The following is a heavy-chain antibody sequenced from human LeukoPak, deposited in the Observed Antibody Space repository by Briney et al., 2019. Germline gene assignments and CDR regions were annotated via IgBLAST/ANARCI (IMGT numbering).Heavy chain of an antibody. Sequence: SGPTLVKPTQTLTLTCSFSGFSLSTSGVAVGWIRQPPGKALEWLALVYGNDDKRYSPSLKSKLTITKDTSKNHVVLTMTNMDPVDTATYYCAHREASAFDYWGQGTLVTVSS. CDR3: AHREASAFDY. CDR1: GFSLSTSGVA. V-gene: IGHV2-5*01. J-gene: IGHJ4*02. CDR2: VYGNDDK.